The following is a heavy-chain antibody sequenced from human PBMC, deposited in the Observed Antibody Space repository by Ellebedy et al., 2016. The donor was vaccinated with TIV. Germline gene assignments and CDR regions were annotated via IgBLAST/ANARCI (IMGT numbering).Heavy chain of an antibody. Sequence: ASVKVSCXGSGYSFTSYWIGWVRQMPGKGLEWMGIIYPGDSDTRYSPSFQGQVTISADKSISTAYLQWSSLKASDTAMYYCAALLGERGGIMGYGSGSYYNGLFNYWGQGTLVTVSS. CDR1: GYSFTSYW. CDR2: IYPGDSDT. V-gene: IGHV5-51*01. D-gene: IGHD3-10*01. CDR3: AALLGERGGIMGYGSGSYYNGLFNY. J-gene: IGHJ4*02.